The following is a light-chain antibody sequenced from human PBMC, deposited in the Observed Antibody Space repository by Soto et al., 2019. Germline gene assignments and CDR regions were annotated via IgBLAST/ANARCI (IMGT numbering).Light chain of an antibody. CDR2: SNN. V-gene: IGLV1-44*01. Sequence: QSVLTQPPSASGTPGQRVTISCSGSSSNIGSSTVNWYRQLPGTAPKPLIYSNNQRPSGVPDRFSGSKSGTSASLAISGLQCEHEADYYCAAWDDTLNGRVFGGGTKLTVL. J-gene: IGLJ3*02. CDR1: SSNIGSST. CDR3: AAWDDTLNGRV.